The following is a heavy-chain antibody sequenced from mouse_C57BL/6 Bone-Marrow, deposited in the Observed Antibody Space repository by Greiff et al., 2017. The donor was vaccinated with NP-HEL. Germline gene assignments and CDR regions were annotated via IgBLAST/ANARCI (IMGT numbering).Heavy chain of an antibody. CDR2: INPSNGGT. V-gene: IGHV1-53*01. CDR1: GYTFTSYW. Sequence: QVQLQQPGTELVKPGASVNLSCKASGYTFTSYWMHWVKQRPGQGLEWIGNINPSNGGTNYNEKFKSKATLTVDKSSSTAYMQLSSLASEDSAVYDCARFGLYWYFDVWGTGTTVTVSS. J-gene: IGHJ1*03. CDR3: ARFGLYWYFDV.